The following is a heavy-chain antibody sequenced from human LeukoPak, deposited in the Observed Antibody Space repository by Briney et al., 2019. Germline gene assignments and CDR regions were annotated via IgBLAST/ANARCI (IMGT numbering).Heavy chain of an antibody. J-gene: IGHJ4*02. CDR3: ARGGQLPFLSVDY. D-gene: IGHD4-23*01. CDR2: INAGNGNA. CDR1: GYTVTSYA. Sequence: ASVKVSCKASGYTVTSYAMHWVRQAPGQRLEWMGWINAGNGNAKYSQKFQGRVTITRDTSASTAYMELSSLRSEDTAVYYCARGGQLPFLSVDYWGQGTLVTVSS. V-gene: IGHV1-3*01.